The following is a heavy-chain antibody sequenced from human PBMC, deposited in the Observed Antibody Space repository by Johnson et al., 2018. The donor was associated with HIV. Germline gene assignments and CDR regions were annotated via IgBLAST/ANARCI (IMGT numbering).Heavy chain of an antibody. Sequence: EVQLVESGGDVVRPGGSLRISCVASGFKLYEYDVSWVRQVPGKGLEWVSGSNWNGGRSGYADSVKGRLTISRDNAKNSLYLQMNSLRSEDTALYYCARAVGGSYHDAFDIWGQGTMVTVSS. V-gene: IGHV3-20*04. CDR2: SNWNGGRS. CDR3: ARAVGGSYHDAFDI. CDR1: GFKLYEYD. D-gene: IGHD1-26*01. J-gene: IGHJ3*02.